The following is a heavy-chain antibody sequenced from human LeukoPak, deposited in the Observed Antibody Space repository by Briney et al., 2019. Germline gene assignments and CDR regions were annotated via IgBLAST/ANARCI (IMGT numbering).Heavy chain of an antibody. J-gene: IGHJ4*02. D-gene: IGHD5-18*01. CDR2: INHSGST. Sequence: GSLRLSCAASGFTFSSYAMHWIRQPPGKGLEWIGEINHSGSTNYNPSLKSRVTISVDTSKNQFSLKLSSVTAADTAVYYCAREGSGYSYGHIDYWGQGTLVTVSS. V-gene: IGHV4-34*01. CDR1: GFTFSSYA. CDR3: AREGSGYSYGHIDY.